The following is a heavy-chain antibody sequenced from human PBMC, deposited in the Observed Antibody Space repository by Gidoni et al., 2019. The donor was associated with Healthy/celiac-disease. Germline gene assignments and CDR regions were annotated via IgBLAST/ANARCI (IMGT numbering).Heavy chain of an antibody. CDR2: IYPGDSDT. V-gene: IGHV5-51*01. J-gene: IGHJ3*02. CDR1: VYSFTSYC. Sequence: EVQLVQSGAEVKKLGEPLKISGKGSVYSFTSYCIGGVRQMPGKGLEWMGIIYPGDSDTKYSPSFQDQVTISADKSISTAYLQWSSLKASDTAMYYCAGHIVNYYGSGSYYKANHDAFDIWGQGTMVTVSS. CDR3: AGHIVNYYGSGSYYKANHDAFDI. D-gene: IGHD3-10*01.